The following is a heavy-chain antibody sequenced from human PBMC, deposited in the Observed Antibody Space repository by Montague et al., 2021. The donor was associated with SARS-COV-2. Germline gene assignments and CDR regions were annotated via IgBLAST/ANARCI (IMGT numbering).Heavy chain of an antibody. CDR3: ARDAGGNFPTSFDY. CDR2: IYSGGST. Sequence: SLRLSCAASGFTVCSNYMSWVRQAPGKGLEWVSVIYSGGSTYYADSVKGRFTISRDNSKNTLYLQMNSLRAEDTAVYYCARDAGGNFPTSFDYWGQGTLVTVSS. CDR1: GFTVCSNY. V-gene: IGHV3-53*01. D-gene: IGHD4-23*01. J-gene: IGHJ4*02.